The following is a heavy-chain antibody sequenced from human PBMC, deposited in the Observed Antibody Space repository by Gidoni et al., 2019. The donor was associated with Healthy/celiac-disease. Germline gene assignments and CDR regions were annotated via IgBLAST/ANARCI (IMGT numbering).Heavy chain of an antibody. Sequence: QVPLQQWGAGLLQPSETLSLTCAVYGGSFSGYYWSWIRQPPGKGLEWIGEINHSGSTNYNPSLKSRVTISVDTSKNQFSLKLSSVTAADTAVYYCARGVVTAMLNWFDPWGQGTLVTVSS. J-gene: IGHJ5*02. CDR1: GGSFSGYY. CDR2: INHSGST. CDR3: ARGVVTAMLNWFDP. D-gene: IGHD2-21*02. V-gene: IGHV4-34*01.